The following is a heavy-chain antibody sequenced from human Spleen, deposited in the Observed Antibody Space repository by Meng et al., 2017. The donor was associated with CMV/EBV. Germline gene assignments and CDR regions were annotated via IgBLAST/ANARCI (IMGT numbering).Heavy chain of an antibody. CDR2: INWNGGST. CDR1: GFTFNDYA. J-gene: IGHJ4*02. CDR3: ARDGERGCSSTSCYPYYFDY. D-gene: IGHD2-2*01. Sequence: GGSLRLSCAASGFTFNDYAMHWVRQAPGKGLEWVSGINWNGGSTGYADSVKGRFTISRDNAKNSLYLQMNSLRAEDTALYHCARDGERGCSSTSCYPYYFDYWGQGTLVTVSS. V-gene: IGHV3-20*01.